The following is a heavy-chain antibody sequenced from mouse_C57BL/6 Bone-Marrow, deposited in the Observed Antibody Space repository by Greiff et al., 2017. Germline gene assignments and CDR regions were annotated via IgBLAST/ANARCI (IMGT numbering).Heavy chain of an antibody. CDR1: GYTFTDYG. V-gene: IGHV1-34*02. J-gene: IGHJ1*03. Sequence: EVQLQQSGPELVKPGASVKLSCKASGYTFTDYGMNWVKQSNGQGLEWIGEIDPSNGNTNYNQKFKGKATLTVDKSSSTAYMQLRSLTSEYSAVYYGARGGGGVGFDLCDRGKGTTVTVSA. D-gene: IGHD2-4*01. CDR2: IDPSNGNT. CDR3: ARGGGGVGFDLCD.